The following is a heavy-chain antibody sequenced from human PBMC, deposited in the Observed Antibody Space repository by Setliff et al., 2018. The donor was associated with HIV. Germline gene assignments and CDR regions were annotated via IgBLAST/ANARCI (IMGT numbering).Heavy chain of an antibody. CDR3: ARGGAVELWFRYFDF. CDR2: ISTYSDET. V-gene: IGHV1-18*01. CDR1: GYTFTTYG. Sequence: ASVKVSCKPSGYTFTTYGLSWVRQAPGQGLEWMGWISTYSDETSYSQNLQGRLTMTTDTSTGTAYMELRSLRSDDTAVYYCARGGAVELWFRYFDFWGQGTLVTVSS. D-gene: IGHD3-16*02. J-gene: IGHJ4*02.